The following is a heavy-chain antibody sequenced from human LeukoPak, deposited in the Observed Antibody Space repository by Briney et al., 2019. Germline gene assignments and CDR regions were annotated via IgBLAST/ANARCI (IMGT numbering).Heavy chain of an antibody. CDR3: ARDYYDSSGISGGY. D-gene: IGHD3-22*01. V-gene: IGHV4-34*01. CDR2: INHSGST. CDR1: GGSFSGYY. Sequence: PSETLSLTCAVYGGSFSGYYWSWIRQPPGKGLEWIGEINHSGSTNYNPSLKSRVTISVDTPKNQFSLKLSSVTAADTAVYYCARDYYDSSGISGGYWGQGTLVTVSS. J-gene: IGHJ4*02.